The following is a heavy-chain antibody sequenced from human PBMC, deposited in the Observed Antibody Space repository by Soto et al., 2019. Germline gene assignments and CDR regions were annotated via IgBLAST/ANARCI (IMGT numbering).Heavy chain of an antibody. CDR1: GFTFSSYA. CDR3: AKGDEAAAVLYYYYYMDV. V-gene: IGHV3-23*01. Sequence: GSLRLSCAASGFTFSSYAMSWVRQAPGKGLEWVSAISGSGGSTYYADSVKGRFTISRDNSKNTLYLQMNSLRAEDTAVYYCAKGDEAAAVLYYYYYMDVWGKGTTVTVSS. CDR2: ISGSGGST. D-gene: IGHD6-13*01. J-gene: IGHJ6*03.